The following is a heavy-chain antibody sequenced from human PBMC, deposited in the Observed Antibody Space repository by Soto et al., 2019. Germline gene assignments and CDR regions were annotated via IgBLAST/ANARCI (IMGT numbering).Heavy chain of an antibody. D-gene: IGHD3-9*01. CDR3: TKPPRSGTGSGY. CDR2: ISNDGSIT. Sequence: HPGGSLRLSCEASGFIFSNYWMHWVRQTPGTGLVWVSRISNDGSITNYADSVKGRFTISRDNAKNTLYLQMNSLSAEDTALYYCTKPPRSGTGSGYWGQGTLVTVSS. CDR1: GFIFSNYW. J-gene: IGHJ4*02. V-gene: IGHV3-74*01.